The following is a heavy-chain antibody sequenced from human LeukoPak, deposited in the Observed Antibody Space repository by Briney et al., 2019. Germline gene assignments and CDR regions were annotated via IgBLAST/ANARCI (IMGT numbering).Heavy chain of an antibody. J-gene: IGHJ6*03. CDR3: AKAPGAYYYYMDV. V-gene: IGHV3-21*01. CDR2: ISSSSSYI. CDR1: GFTFSSYS. Sequence: GGSLRLSCAASGFTFSSYSMNWVRQAPGKGLEWVSSISSSSSYIYYADSVKGRFTISRDNAKNLLYLQMDSLRADDTAVYYCAKAPGAYYYYMDVWGKGTTVTVSS. D-gene: IGHD7-27*01.